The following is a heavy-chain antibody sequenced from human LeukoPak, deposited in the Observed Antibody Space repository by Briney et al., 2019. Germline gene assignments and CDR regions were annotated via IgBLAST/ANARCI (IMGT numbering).Heavy chain of an antibody. CDR3: ARVHDTSGYYHFFDS. Sequence: PGRSLRLSCEASGFTFNTYPMHWVRQAPDKELEWVAMISYHGSDEYYADSVKGRFTISRDNSKNMLYLQMNNPRVEDTAMYYCARVHDTSGYYHFFDSWGQGTLVTVSS. J-gene: IGHJ4*02. V-gene: IGHV3-30*04. CDR1: GFTFNTYP. CDR2: ISYHGSDE. D-gene: IGHD3-9*01.